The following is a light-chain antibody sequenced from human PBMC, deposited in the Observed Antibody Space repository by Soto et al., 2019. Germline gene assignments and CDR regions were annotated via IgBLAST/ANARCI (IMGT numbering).Light chain of an antibody. CDR3: CSYAGSYYV. J-gene: IGLJ1*01. CDR1: SSDVGGYNY. V-gene: IGLV2-11*01. CDR2: DVS. Sequence: QSALTQPRSVSGSPGQSVTISCTGTSSDVGGYNYVSWYQQHPGKAPKLMIYDVSKRPSGVPDRFPGSKSGNTASLPISGLQAEDEADYYCCSYAGSYYVFGTGTKVTVL.